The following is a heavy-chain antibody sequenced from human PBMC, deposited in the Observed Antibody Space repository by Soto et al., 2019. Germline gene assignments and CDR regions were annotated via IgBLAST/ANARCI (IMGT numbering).Heavy chain of an antibody. CDR3: ARITHQRYSSGWYLIDY. Sequence: SGPTLVNPTEALTLTCTVSGFSLSNARMGVSWIRQPPGKALEWLAHIFSNDEKSYSTSLKSRLTISKDTSKSQVVLTMTNMDPVDTATYYCARITHQRYSSGWYLIDYWGQGTLVTVSS. V-gene: IGHV2-26*01. CDR1: GFSLSNARMG. D-gene: IGHD6-19*01. J-gene: IGHJ4*02. CDR2: IFSNDEK.